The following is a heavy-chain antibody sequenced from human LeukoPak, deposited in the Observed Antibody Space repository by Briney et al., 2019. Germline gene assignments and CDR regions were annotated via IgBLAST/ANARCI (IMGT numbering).Heavy chain of an antibody. J-gene: IGHJ6*02. D-gene: IGHD3-10*01. Sequence: ASVKVSCKASGGTFSSYAINWVRQATGQGLEWMGWMNPNSGNTGYAQKFQGRVTMTRNTSISTAYMELSSLRSEDTAVYYCARGQVLWFGEFTIHYYYYGMDVWGQGTTVTVSS. CDR1: GGTFSSYA. V-gene: IGHV1-8*02. CDR2: MNPNSGNT. CDR3: ARGQVLWFGEFTIHYYYYGMDV.